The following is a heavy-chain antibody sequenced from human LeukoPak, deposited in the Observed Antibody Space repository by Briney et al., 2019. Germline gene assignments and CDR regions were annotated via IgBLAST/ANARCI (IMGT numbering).Heavy chain of an antibody. CDR2: ISGSGDST. Sequence: GGSLRLSCAASGFTFSSFAMSWGCQAPGKGLEWVSAISGSGDSTTSADPVKGRFTISRDNPKNTLYLQMNSLRDEDTAVYYCAKVGVGPYLGWFETCGQRNLVTVSS. CDR1: GFTFSSFA. D-gene: IGHD1-26*01. J-gene: IGHJ5*02. CDR3: AKVGVGPYLGWFET. V-gene: IGHV3-23*01.